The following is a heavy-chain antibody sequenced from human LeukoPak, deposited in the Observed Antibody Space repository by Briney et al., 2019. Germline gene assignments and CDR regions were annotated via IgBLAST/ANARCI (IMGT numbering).Heavy chain of an antibody. D-gene: IGHD3-10*01. CDR1: GGSISSYY. J-gene: IGHJ5*02. V-gene: IGHV4-38-2*02. CDR2: IYHSGIT. CDR3: ARSFRTAPALVGEVDP. Sequence: SETLSLTCTVSGGSISSYYWGWIRQPPGKGLEWIGSIYHSGITYYNPSLKSRVTMSVDTSKNQFSLRLSSVTAADTAIYYCARSFRTAPALVGEVDPWGQGTLVTVSS.